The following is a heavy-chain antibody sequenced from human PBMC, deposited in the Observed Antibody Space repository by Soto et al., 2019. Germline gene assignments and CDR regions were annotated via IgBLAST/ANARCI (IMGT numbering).Heavy chain of an antibody. CDR1: SASLGGFH. J-gene: IGHJ3*02. D-gene: IGHD3-16*01. V-gene: IGHV4-34*12. CDR2: LIHGGST. Sequence: SETPSLTSATYSASLGGFHCTWLRQAPGKGLEWIGELIHGGSTNYNPSLKRRVSFSLDTSKNQFSLQIMSVTAADTAVYYCARSPLGYDYVRQTWREVGDSFDIWGRGTLVTVSS. CDR3: ARSPLGYDYVRQTWREVGDSFDI.